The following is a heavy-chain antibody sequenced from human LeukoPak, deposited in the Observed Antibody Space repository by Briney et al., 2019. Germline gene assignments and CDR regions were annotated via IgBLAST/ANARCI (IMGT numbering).Heavy chain of an antibody. V-gene: IGHV3-7*01. CDR2: IKQDGSEK. CDR3: ARLKDRRRYYDFWSGQNRYYMDV. CDR1: GLKFSSYW. D-gene: IGHD3-3*01. J-gene: IGHJ6*03. Sequence: PGGSLRLSCAASGLKFSSYWMSLVRQAPGKGLGWVANIKQDGSEKYYVDSGKDPFTISRDNAKNSLYLQMNSLRAEDTAGYYCARLKDRRRYYDFWSGQNRYYMDVWGKGTTVTVSS.